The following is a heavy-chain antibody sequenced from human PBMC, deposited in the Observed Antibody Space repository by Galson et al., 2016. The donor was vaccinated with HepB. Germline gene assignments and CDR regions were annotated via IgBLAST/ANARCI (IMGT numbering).Heavy chain of an antibody. CDR3: TRGTLGTTASMAFDY. CDR2: IYQTATA. J-gene: IGHJ4*02. CDR1: GDSISNTSNNYW. Sequence: SETLSLTCAVSGDSISNTSNNYWWGWVRQSPAKGLEWIGEIYQTATAHYNPSFTSRATISVDKSKNQISLRLDSVTAADTAVYYCTRGTLGTTASMAFDYWGQGTLVSVSS. D-gene: IGHD1-26*01. V-gene: IGHV4-4*02.